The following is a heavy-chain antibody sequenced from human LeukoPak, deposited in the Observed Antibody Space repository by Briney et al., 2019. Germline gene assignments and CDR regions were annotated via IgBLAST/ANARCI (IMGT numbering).Heavy chain of an antibody. CDR1: GFTFTSYA. Sequence: PGGSLRLSCAASGFTFTSYAMHWVRQAPGKGLERVAVISFDRSNKYFADSVKGRFIISRDNSKNTLYLQMDSLRAEDTAVYYCARAHYDILTGSEDYFDYWGQGTLVTVSS. J-gene: IGHJ4*02. V-gene: IGHV3-30-3*01. CDR3: ARAHYDILTGSEDYFDY. CDR2: ISFDRSNK. D-gene: IGHD3-9*01.